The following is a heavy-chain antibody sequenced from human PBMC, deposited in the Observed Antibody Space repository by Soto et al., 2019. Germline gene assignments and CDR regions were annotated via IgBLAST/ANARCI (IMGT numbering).Heavy chain of an antibody. V-gene: IGHV1-46*03. CDR3: ARSPNYYDGSGYQYPYYFEY. CDR2: INPSGGYT. J-gene: IGHJ4*02. Sequence: QVQLVQSGAEVEKPGASVKVSCKASGYTFTSYYLHWVRQAPGQGLEWMGVINPSGGYTTYPQKFQGRVTMTTDTSTSTVHMELSSLRSEDTAVYYCARSPNYYDGSGYQYPYYFEYWGRRTLVTVSS. CDR1: GYTFTSYY. D-gene: IGHD3-22*01.